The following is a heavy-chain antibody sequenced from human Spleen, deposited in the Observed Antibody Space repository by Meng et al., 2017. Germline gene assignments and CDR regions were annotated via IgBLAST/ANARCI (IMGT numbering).Heavy chain of an antibody. CDR2: INPDGSNP. D-gene: IGHD2-15*01. V-gene: IGHV3-74*01. J-gene: IGHJ6*02. Sequence: GGSLRLSCAGSGFTFTDHWMHWVRQGPGKGLVWVSRINPDGSNPTYADSVKGRFTISRDNAKNTVYLQMNSLRAEDTAVYYRARGLGYCSGGSCYSYGMDVWGQGTTVTVSS. CDR1: GFTFTDHW. CDR3: ARGLGYCSGGSCYSYGMDV.